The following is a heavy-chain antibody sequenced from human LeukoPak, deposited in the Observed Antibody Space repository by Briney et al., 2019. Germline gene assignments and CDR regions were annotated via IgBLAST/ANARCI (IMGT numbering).Heavy chain of an antibody. CDR1: GFTFSRYW. CDR2: KKQDGSEK. D-gene: IGHD2-2*01. Sequence: SGGSLRLSCAASGFTFSRYWMSWVRQAPGKGLEWVANKKQDGSEKYYVDSVKGRFTISRDNSKNSLYLQMNSLRAEDTAVYYCARVGYCSSTSCHGFEDWGQGTLVTVSS. CDR3: ARVGYCSSTSCHGFED. V-gene: IGHV3-7*01. J-gene: IGHJ4*02.